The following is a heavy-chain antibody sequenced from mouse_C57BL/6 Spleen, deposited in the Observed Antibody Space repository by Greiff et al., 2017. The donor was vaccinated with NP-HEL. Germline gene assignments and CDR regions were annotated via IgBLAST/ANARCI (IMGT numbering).Heavy chain of an antibody. CDR2: IDPSDSYT. D-gene: IGHD2-4*01. J-gene: IGHJ3*01. Sequence: VQLQQPGAELVMPGASVKLSCKASGYTFTSYWMHWVKQRPGQGLEWIGEIDPSDSYTNYNQKFKGKSTLNVDKSSSTAYMQLSSLTSEDSAVYYCAIGLRRRFAYWGQGTLVTVSA. V-gene: IGHV1-69*01. CDR1: GYTFTSYW. CDR3: AIGLRRRFAY.